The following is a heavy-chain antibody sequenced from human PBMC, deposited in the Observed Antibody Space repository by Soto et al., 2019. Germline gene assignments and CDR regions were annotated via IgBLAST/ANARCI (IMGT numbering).Heavy chain of an antibody. Sequence: QVQLVQSGAEVKKPGSSVKVSCKASGGTFSSYAISWVRQAPGQGLEWMGGIIPIFGTADYAQKFQGRVTITADESTSTAYMELGSLRSEDTAVYYCASHSSLRGYCISTSCYGYYYGMDVWGQGTTVTVSS. CDR2: IIPIFGTA. CDR1: GGTFSSYA. J-gene: IGHJ6*02. V-gene: IGHV1-69*12. D-gene: IGHD2-2*01. CDR3: ASHSSLRGYCISTSCYGYYYGMDV.